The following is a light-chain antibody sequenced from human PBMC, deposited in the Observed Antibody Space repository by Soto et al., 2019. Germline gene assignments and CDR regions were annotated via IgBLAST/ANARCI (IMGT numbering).Light chain of an antibody. CDR1: QSVSSSY. V-gene: IGKV3-20*01. CDR3: QQYNNSPGT. CDR2: GAS. Sequence: EIVLTQAPGTLSLSPWERATLSCRASQSVSSSYLAWYQQKPGQAPRLLIYGASSRATGIPDRFSGSGSGTDFTLTISRLEPEDFAVYYCQQYNNSPGTFGQGTKVDIK. J-gene: IGKJ1*01.